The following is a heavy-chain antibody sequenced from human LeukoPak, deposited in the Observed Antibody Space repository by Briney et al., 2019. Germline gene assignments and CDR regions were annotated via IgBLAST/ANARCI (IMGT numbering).Heavy chain of an antibody. CDR2: IHYSGTT. Sequence: SETLSLTCTVSGGSISDGTYYWGWIRQPPGKGLEWIGTIHYSGTTHYNRSLKSRLTLSVDTSKNQFSLRLSSVTAADTVVYYCARRTTEGDSDYWGQGTLVTFST. J-gene: IGHJ4*02. CDR1: GGSISDGTYY. V-gene: IGHV4-39*01. CDR3: ARRTTEGDSDY. D-gene: IGHD1-1*01.